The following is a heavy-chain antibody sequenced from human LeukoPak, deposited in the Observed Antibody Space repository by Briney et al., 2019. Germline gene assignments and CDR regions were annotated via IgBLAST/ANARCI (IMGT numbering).Heavy chain of an antibody. CDR2: ISSSGSTI. Sequence: PGGSLRLSCAASGFTFSSYEMNWVRQAPGKGLEWASYISSSGSTIYYADSVKGRFTISRDNAKNSLYLQMKSLRAEDKAVYYCARLYSSSSGLRASDYWGQGTLVTVSS. V-gene: IGHV3-48*03. CDR1: GFTFSSYE. CDR3: ARLYSSSSGLRASDY. J-gene: IGHJ4*02. D-gene: IGHD6-6*01.